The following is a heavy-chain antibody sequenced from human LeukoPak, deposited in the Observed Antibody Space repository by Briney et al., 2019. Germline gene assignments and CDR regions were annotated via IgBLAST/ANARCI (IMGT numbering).Heavy chain of an antibody. D-gene: IGHD6-6*01. CDR3: ARGGSIAARLIDY. CDR2: ISSNWGST. V-gene: IGHV3-64*01. J-gene: IGHJ4*02. Sequence: GGSLRLSCAASGFTFSSYAMHWVRQAPGKGLEYVSAISSNWGSTYYANTVKGRFTISRDNSKNTLFLQMGSLRAEDMAVYYCARGGSIAARLIDYWGQGTLVTVSS. CDR1: GFTFSSYA.